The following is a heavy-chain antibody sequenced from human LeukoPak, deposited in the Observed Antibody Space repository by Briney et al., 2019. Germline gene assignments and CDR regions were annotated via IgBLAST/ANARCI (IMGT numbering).Heavy chain of an antibody. J-gene: IGHJ3*02. CDR1: GFTFSSYG. Sequence: GGSLRLSCAASGFTFSSYGMSWVRQAPGKGLEWVSAISGSGGSTYYADSVKGRFTISRDNSKNTLYLQMNSLRAEDTAVYYCAKVHDFWSGPLDAFDIWGQGTMVTVSS. CDR2: ISGSGGST. V-gene: IGHV3-23*01. D-gene: IGHD3-3*01. CDR3: AKVHDFWSGPLDAFDI.